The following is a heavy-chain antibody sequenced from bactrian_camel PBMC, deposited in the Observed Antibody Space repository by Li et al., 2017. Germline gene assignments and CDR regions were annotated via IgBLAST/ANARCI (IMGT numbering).Heavy chain of an antibody. V-gene: IGHV3S40*01. D-gene: IGHD3*01. Sequence: VQLVESGGGLVQPGGSLRLSCAASGFTFSAYGMSWVRQAPGKGLEWVSSIDSGGDKIWYQDSVKGRSTISKDHAGNTLYLRLNSLKVEDTAMYYCQKRSGATWERGGPGTQVTV. J-gene: IGHJ4*01. CDR2: IDSGGDKI. CDR3: QKRSGATWER. CDR1: GFTFSAYG.